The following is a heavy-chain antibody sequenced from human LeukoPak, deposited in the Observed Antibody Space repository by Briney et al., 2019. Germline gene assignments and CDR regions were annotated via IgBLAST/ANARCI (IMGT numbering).Heavy chain of an antibody. V-gene: IGHV3-23*01. D-gene: IGHD6-19*01. Sequence: GGSLRLSCAASGFTFSIYAMTWVRQAPGKGLEWVSGISGSGGNTYYADSVKGRFTISRDNSKNTLYLQMNSLRAEDTAVYYCAKTGGWYSYYYYMDVWGKGTTVTVSS. CDR1: GFTFSIYA. CDR3: AKTGGWYSYYYYMDV. J-gene: IGHJ6*03. CDR2: ISGSGGNT.